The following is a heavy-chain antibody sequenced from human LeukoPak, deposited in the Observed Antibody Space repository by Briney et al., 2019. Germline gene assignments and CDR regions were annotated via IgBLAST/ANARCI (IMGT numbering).Heavy chain of an antibody. CDR2: INPSGGST. V-gene: IGHV1-46*01. D-gene: IGHD2-2*01. J-gene: IGHJ4*02. CDR1: GYSFTNYY. Sequence: ASVKVSCKASGYSFTNYYMHWVRQAPGQGLEWMGVINPSGGSTSYAQKFQGRVTMTRDTFTSTVYMELSSLRSEDTAEYYCARYCSSTSCYEEIFDYWGQGTLVTVSS. CDR3: ARYCSSTSCYEEIFDY.